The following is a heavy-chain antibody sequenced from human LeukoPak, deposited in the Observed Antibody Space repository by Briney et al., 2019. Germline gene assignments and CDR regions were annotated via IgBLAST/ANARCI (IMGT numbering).Heavy chain of an antibody. CDR3: AREYCSRTSCYYGMDV. V-gene: IGHV3-72*01. Sequence: GGSLRLSCAASGFTFSDHYMDWVRQAPGKGLEWVGRIRNKANSYTTEYAASVKGRFTISRDDSKDSLYLQMNSLKTKDTAVYYCAREYCSRTSCYYGMDVWGQGTTVTVSS. CDR1: GFTFSDHY. D-gene: IGHD2-2*01. CDR2: IRNKANSYTT. J-gene: IGHJ6*02.